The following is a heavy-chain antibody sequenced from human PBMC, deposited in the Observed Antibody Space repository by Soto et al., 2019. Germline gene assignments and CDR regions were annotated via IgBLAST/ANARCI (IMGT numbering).Heavy chain of an antibody. CDR1: GYTFTSYG. J-gene: IGHJ3*02. CDR3: ASSHAAAVAADPHDAFDI. V-gene: IGHV1-18*01. Sequence: ASVKVSCKASGYTFTSYGISWVRQAPGQGLEWMGWISAYNGNTNYAQKLQGRVTMTTDTSTSTAYMELRSLRSDDTAVYYCASSHAAAVAADPHDAFDIWGQGTMVTVSS. CDR2: ISAYNGNT. D-gene: IGHD6-19*01.